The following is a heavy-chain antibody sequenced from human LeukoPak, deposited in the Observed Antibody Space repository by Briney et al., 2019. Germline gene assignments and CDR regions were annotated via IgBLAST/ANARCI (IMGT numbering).Heavy chain of an antibody. V-gene: IGHV3-23*01. CDR3: AKVTPDSRTSGYDGFDY. CDR1: GFTFSSYA. Sequence: GGSLRLSCAASGFTFSSYAMHWVRQAPGKGLEWVAAISGSGGNTYYADSVKGRFTISRDNSKNTLYLQMNSLRAEDTAVYYCAKVTPDSRTSGYDGFDYWGQGTLVTVSS. J-gene: IGHJ4*02. CDR2: ISGSGGNT. D-gene: IGHD5-12*01.